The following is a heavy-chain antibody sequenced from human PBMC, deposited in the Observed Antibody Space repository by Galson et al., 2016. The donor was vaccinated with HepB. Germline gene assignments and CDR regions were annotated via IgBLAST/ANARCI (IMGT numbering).Heavy chain of an antibody. Sequence: ETLSLTCTVSGGSISSSSYYWGWIRQPPGKGLEYIGGIYYSGSTYYDPSLKSRVTISVDTSKNQFSLRLTSVTAADTAVYYCARNPGSTNHPYYLDYWGQGTLVTVSS. CDR1: GGSISSSSYY. CDR2: IYYSGST. V-gene: IGHV4-39*01. CDR3: ARNPGSTNHPYYLDY. D-gene: IGHD1-14*01. J-gene: IGHJ4*02.